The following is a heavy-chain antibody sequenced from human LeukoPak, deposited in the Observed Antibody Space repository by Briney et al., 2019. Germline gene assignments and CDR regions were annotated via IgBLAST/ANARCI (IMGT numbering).Heavy chain of an antibody. CDR3: ASGRDIEVAGPGGYFDH. J-gene: IGHJ4*02. CDR1: GFTFNDYH. Sequence: SGGSLRLSCAASGFTFNDYHMSWIRQAPGKGLEWISYISPGGGDIYFADSVKGRFTLSRDNAKNSLYLQVSSLTAEDTAVYYCASGRDIEVAGPGGYFDHWGQGTLVTVSS. V-gene: IGHV3-11*01. CDR2: ISPGGGDI. D-gene: IGHD6-19*01.